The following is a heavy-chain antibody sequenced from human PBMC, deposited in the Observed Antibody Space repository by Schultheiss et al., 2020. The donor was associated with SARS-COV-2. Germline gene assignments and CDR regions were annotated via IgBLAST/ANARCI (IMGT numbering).Heavy chain of an antibody. CDR3: TRDTTTVTTAYSVDYGMDV. V-gene: IGHV3-49*04. Sequence: GGSLRLSCTASGFTFGDYAMSWVRQAPGKGLEWVGFIRSKAYGGTTEYAASVKGRFTISRDDSKSIAYLQMNSLKTEDTAVYYCTRDTTTVTTAYSVDYGMDVWGQGTTVTVSS. D-gene: IGHD4-11*01. J-gene: IGHJ6*02. CDR2: IRSKAYGGTT. CDR1: GFTFGDYA.